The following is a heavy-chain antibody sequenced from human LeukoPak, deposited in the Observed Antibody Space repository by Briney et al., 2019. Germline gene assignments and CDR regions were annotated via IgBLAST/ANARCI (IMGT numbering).Heavy chain of an antibody. CDR2: ISYDGSNK. CDR1: GFTFSSYA. D-gene: IGHD1-14*01. CDR3: ARDLAVTIAVSPLGY. V-gene: IGHV3-30-3*01. J-gene: IGHJ4*02. Sequence: PGGSLRLSCAASGFTFSSYAMHWVRQAPGKGLEWVAVISYDGSNKYYADSVKGRFTISRDNSKNTLYLQMNSLRAEDTAVYYCARDLAVTIAVSPLGYWGQGTLVTVSS.